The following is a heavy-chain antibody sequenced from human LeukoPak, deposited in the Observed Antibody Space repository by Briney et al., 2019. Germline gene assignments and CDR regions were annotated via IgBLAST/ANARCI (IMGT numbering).Heavy chain of an antibody. CDR2: ISGSGGST. CDR3: ATYLGYSSGWYPYYFDY. Sequence: GGSLSLSCTASGFTFGTHAMTWVRQAPGKGLEWVSAISGSGGSTYYADSVKGRFTISRDNSKNTLYLQMNSLRAEDTAVYYCATYLGYSSGWYPYYFDYWGQGTLVTVSS. V-gene: IGHV3-23*01. D-gene: IGHD6-19*01. J-gene: IGHJ4*02. CDR1: GFTFGTHA.